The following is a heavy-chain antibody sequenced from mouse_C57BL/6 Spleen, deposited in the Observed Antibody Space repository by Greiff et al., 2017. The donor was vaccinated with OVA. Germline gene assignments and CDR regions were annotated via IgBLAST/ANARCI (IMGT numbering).Heavy chain of an antibody. V-gene: IGHV1-59*01. J-gene: IGHJ4*01. Sequence: VQLQQPGAELVRPGTSVKLSCKASGYTFTSYWMPWVKQRPGQGLEWIGVIDPSDSYTNYNQKFKGKATLPVDTSSSTAYMQLSSLPSEDSAVEDCARSEVYYDYERAYAMDYWGQGTSVTVSS. CDR1: GYTFTSYW. D-gene: IGHD2-4*01. CDR2: IDPSDSYT. CDR3: ARSEVYYDYERAYAMDY.